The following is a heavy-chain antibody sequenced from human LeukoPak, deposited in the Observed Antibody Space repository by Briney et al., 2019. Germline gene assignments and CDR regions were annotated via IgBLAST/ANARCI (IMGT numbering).Heavy chain of an antibody. CDR3: ARDLASSGWYGGYYYYMDV. D-gene: IGHD6-19*01. J-gene: IGHJ6*03. Sequence: GGSLRLSCAASGFTFDDYAMHWVRQAPGKGLEWVANIKQDGSEKYYVDSVKGRSTISRDNAKNSLYLQMNSLRAEDTAVYYCARDLASSGWYGGYYYYMDVWGKGTTVTVSS. V-gene: IGHV3-7*01. CDR1: GFTFDDYA. CDR2: IKQDGSEK.